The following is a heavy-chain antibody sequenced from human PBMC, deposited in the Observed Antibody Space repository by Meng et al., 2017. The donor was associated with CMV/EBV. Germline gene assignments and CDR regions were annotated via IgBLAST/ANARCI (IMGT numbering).Heavy chain of an antibody. J-gene: IGHJ4*02. CDR1: GYSISSGYY. V-gene: IGHV4-38-2*02. CDR3: ARDDCSGGSCYGY. Sequence: SCTVSGYSISSGYYWGWIRQPPGKGLEWIGSIYHSGSTYYNPSLKSRVTISVDTSKNQFSLKLSSVTAADTAVYYCARDDCSGGSCYGYWGQGTQVTVSS. D-gene: IGHD2-15*01. CDR2: IYHSGST.